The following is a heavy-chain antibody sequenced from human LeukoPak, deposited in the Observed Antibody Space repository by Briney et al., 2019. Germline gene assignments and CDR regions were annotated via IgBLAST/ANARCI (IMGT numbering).Heavy chain of an antibody. V-gene: IGHV3-48*03. CDR2: ISSSGSTI. D-gene: IGHD3-22*01. CDR1: GFTFSSYE. J-gene: IGHJ4*02. Sequence: GGSLRLSCAASGFTFSSYEMNWVRQAPGKGLEWVSYISSSGSTIYYADSVKGRFTISRDNAKNSLYLQMNSLRAEDTAVYYCVRDGVIDSFDYWGQGTLVTVSS. CDR3: VRDGVIDSFDY.